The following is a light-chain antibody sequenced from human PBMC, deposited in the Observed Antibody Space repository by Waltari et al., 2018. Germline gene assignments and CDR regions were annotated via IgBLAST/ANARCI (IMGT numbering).Light chain of an antibody. CDR2: EVS. CDR1: DSDVGAYDF. CDR3: SSYTTSSAPGV. J-gene: IGLJ1*01. Sequence: QSALTQPASVSGSPGQSITISCSGTDSDVGAYDFVSSYQQHPGKAPHLIIYEVSNRPSGISNRFSASKSGNTASLTISGLQAEDEAGYYCSSYTTSSAPGVFGTGTRVTVL. V-gene: IGLV2-14*01.